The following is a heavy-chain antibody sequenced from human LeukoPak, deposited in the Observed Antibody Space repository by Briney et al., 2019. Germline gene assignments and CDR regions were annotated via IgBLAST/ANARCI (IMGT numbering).Heavy chain of an antibody. V-gene: IGHV3-23*01. Sequence: GGSLRLSCAGSGFTFSNYAMNWVRQAPGKGLEWVSSISGSGGSTYYADSVKGRFAISRDDSKNTLYLQMHSLRAEDTAVYYCAKSPDVAGTGRFDYWGQGTLVTVSS. CDR3: AKSPDVAGTGRFDY. D-gene: IGHD6-19*01. CDR2: ISGSGGST. J-gene: IGHJ4*02. CDR1: GFTFSNYA.